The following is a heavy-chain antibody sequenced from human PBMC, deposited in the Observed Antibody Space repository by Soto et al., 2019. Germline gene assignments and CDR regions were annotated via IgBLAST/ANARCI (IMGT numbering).Heavy chain of an antibody. Sequence: QVQLVQSGAEVKKPGASVKVSCKASGYTFNKYAMHWVRQAPGQGLEWMGWIHAGNGNTEYSQNFQGRVTITRDTSASTGYLELSSLTSKDTAVYYCARDPTSGWAAGIDYWGQGTLVTVSS. J-gene: IGHJ4*02. CDR1: GYTFNKYA. CDR3: ARDPTSGWAAGIDY. D-gene: IGHD6-19*01. V-gene: IGHV1-3*01. CDR2: IHAGNGNT.